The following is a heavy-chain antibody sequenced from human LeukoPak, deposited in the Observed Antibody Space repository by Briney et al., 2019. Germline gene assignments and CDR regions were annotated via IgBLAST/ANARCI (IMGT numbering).Heavy chain of an antibody. CDR1: GGSFSGSC. J-gene: IGHJ4*02. Sequence: SDALSLTCAVYGGSFSGSCCGWIRLPPRGGLEWIGEINDSGRNNYNPSLKSRVTISVDTSKKQFSLKLSSVNAADTAVYYCARGDGQVAPNRDYCSSTSCYLYFDYWGQGTLVTVSS. V-gene: IGHV4-34*01. CDR2: INDSGRN. CDR3: ARGDGQVAPNRDYCSSTSCYLYFDY. D-gene: IGHD2-2*01.